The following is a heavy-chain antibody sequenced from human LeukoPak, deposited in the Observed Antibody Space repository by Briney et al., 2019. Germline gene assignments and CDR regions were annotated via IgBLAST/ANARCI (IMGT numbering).Heavy chain of an antibody. D-gene: IGHD6-13*01. J-gene: IGHJ3*02. CDR3: ARGPLRIAAADDAFDI. CDR2: IYYSGST. Sequence: PSETLSLTCTVSGGSISSYYWSWIRQPPGKGLEWIGYIYYSGSTNYNPSLKSRVTISVDTSKNQFSLKLSSVTAADTAVYYCARGPLRIAAADDAFDIWGQGTMVTVSS. CDR1: GGSISSYY. V-gene: IGHV4-59*01.